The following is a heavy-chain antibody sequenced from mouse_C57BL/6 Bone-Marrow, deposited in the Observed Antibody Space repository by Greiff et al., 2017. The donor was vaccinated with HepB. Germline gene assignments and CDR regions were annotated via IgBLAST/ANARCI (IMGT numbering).Heavy chain of an antibody. CDR1: GYSITSGYD. CDR2: ISYSGST. V-gene: IGHV3-1*01. Sequence: EVQGVESGPGMVKPSQSLSLTCTVTGYSITSGYDWHWIRHFPGNKLEWMGYISYSGSTNYNPSLKSRISITHDTSKNHFFLKLNSVTTEDTATYYCARALLPCAMDYWGQGTSVTVSS. D-gene: IGHD1-1*01. J-gene: IGHJ4*01. CDR3: ARALLPCAMDY.